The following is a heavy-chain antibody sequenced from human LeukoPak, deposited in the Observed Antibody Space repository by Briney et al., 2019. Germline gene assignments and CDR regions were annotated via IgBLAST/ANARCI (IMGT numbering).Heavy chain of an antibody. D-gene: IGHD6-19*01. J-gene: IGHJ4*02. CDR3: ARDHSIAVAGDYFDY. CDR2: IKQDGSEK. V-gene: IGHV3-7*01. Sequence: GGSLRLSCAASGFTFSSYWMSWARQAPGKGLEWVANIKQDGSEKYYVDSVKGRFTISRDNAKNSLYLQMNSLRAEDTAVYYCARDHSIAVAGDYFDYWGQGTLVTVSS. CDR1: GFTFSSYW.